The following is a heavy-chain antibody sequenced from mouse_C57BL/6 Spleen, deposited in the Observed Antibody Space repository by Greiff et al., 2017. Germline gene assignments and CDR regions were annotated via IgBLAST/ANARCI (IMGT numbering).Heavy chain of an antibody. Sequence: VQLKESGPELVKPGASVKMSCKASGYTFTDYNMHWVKQSHGKSLEWIGYINPNNGGTSYNQKFKGKATLTVNKSSSTAYMELRSLTSEDSAVYYCAREGNYDYAMDYWGQGTSVTVSS. CDR1: GYTFTDYN. J-gene: IGHJ4*01. D-gene: IGHD2-1*01. CDR3: AREGNYDYAMDY. CDR2: INPNNGGT. V-gene: IGHV1-22*01.